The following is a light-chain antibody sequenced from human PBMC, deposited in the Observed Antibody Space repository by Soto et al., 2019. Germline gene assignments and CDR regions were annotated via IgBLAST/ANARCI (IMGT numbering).Light chain of an antibody. CDR1: QYISIY. V-gene: IGKV1-39*01. Sequence: DIQMTQSPSSLSASVGDRVTITCRASQYISIYLSWYQQKAGKAPKLLIYAASNLQSGVPSRFSGSESGTDFTLTITGLQPEDSATYYCQHAYSTPWTVGQGTKVEIK. CDR3: QHAYSTPWT. J-gene: IGKJ1*01. CDR2: AAS.